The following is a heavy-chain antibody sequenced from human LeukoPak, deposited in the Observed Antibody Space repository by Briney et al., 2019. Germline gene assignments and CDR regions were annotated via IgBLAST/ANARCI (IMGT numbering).Heavy chain of an antibody. CDR1: GYTFTGYY. CDR2: INPNSGGT. J-gene: IGHJ6*03. D-gene: IGHD2-15*01. Sequence: ASVKVSCKASGYTFTGYYMHWVRQAPGQGLEWMGWINPNSGGTNYAQKFQGRVTMTRDTSISTAYMELSRLRSDDTAVYYCARDAVVVVAAVLHYYMDVWGKGTTVTVSS. V-gene: IGHV1-2*02. CDR3: ARDAVVVVAAVLHYYMDV.